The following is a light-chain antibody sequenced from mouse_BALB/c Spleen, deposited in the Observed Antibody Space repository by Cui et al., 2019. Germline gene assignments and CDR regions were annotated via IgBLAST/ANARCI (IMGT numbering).Light chain of an antibody. CDR2: LTS. CDR1: SSVSY. CDR3: QQWSSNPFT. Sequence: QLVLTQSPDLMSASPGEKVTMTCSASSSVSYMYWYQQKPRSSPKPWIYLTSNLASGVPARFSGSGSGTSYSLTISSMEAEDAATYYCQQWSSNPFTFGSGTKLEIK. V-gene: IGKV4-68*01. J-gene: IGKJ4*01.